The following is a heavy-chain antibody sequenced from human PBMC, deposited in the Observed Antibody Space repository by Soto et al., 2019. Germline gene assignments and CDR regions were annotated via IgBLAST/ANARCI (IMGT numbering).Heavy chain of an antibody. V-gene: IGHV1-18*04. CDR1: GYTFTSNS. D-gene: IGHD6-19*01. CDR3: TKAPGIAVSNDI. CDR2: ISAYNGNT. Sequence: ASVKVSCKASGYTFTSNSISWVRQAPGQGLEWMAWISAYNGNTNYAQKLQGRVTVTTDTSTSTAYMELRSLRSDDTAVYYCTKAPGIAVSNDIWGQGTMVTVSS. J-gene: IGHJ3*02.